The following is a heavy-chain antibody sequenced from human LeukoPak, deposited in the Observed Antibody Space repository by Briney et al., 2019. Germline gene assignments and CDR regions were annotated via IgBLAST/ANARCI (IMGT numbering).Heavy chain of an antibody. V-gene: IGHV1-2*02. CDR2: VNPNSGGT. J-gene: IGHJ6*02. CDR3: ARGEKRFSYGMDV. Sequence: ASVKVSCKASGYTFTGYYMHWVRQAPGQGLEWMGWVNPNSGGTNYAQKFQGRVTMTRDTSISTAYMELSRLRSDDTAVYYCARGEKRFSYGMDVWGQGTTVTVSS. CDR1: GYTFTGYY.